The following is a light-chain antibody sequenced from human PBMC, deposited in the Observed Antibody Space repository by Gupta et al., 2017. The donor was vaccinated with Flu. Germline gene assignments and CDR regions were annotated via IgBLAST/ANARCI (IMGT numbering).Light chain of an antibody. CDR3: RQALPAPFT. Sequence: DIVMTQSPLSVPVTPGEPASISCRSSQSLLHGNGYNYLDWSLHKPGQSPQLPLYFGSNPAAGIPDRYSGSGSRTDFTLKISRMKAEDVVVYCCRQALPAPFTFGHGTKVDIK. CDR1: QSLLHGNGYNY. CDR2: FGS. V-gene: IGKV2-28*01. J-gene: IGKJ3*01.